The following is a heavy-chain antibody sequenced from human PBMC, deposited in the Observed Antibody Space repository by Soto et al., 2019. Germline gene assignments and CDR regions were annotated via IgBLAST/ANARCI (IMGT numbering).Heavy chain of an antibody. CDR2: ISTNNDAI. V-gene: IGHV3-48*01. CDR1: GFNISDCS. J-gene: IGHJ4*02. D-gene: IGHD3-10*01. CDR3: ASVLGSRRSGSYPSY. Sequence: EVQLVESGGGLVQPGGSLRLSCAASGFNISDCSMNWVRRAPGKGLEWISYISTNNDAIYYADSVKGRFTISRDNAKNSLYLQMNSLRAEDTAVYYCASVLGSRRSGSYPSYWGQGTLVTVSS.